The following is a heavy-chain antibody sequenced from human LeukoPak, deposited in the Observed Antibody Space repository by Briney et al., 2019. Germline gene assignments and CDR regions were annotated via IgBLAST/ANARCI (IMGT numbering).Heavy chain of an antibody. CDR2: IYYSGST. J-gene: IGHJ4*02. CDR3: ASWATAMEALDY. D-gene: IGHD5-18*01. Sequence: SETLSLTCTVSGGSISSSSYYWGWIRQPPGKGLEWIGSIYYSGSTYYNPSLKSRVTISVDTSKNQFSLKLSSVAATDTAVYYGASWATAMEALDYWGQGTLVTVSS. V-gene: IGHV4-39*01. CDR1: GGSISSSSYY.